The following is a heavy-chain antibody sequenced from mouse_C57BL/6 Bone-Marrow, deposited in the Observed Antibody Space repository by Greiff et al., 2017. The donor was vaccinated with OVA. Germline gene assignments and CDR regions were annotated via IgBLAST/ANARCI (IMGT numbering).Heavy chain of an antibody. Sequence: VHVKQSGAELVRPGASVKLSCTASGFNIKDDYMHWVKQRPEQGLEWIGWIDPENGDTEYASKFQGKATITADTSSNTAYLQLSSLTSEDTAVYYCTTWGNFLFDYWGQGTTLTVSS. CDR1: GFNIKDDY. CDR3: TTWGNFLFDY. D-gene: IGHD2-1*01. J-gene: IGHJ2*01. V-gene: IGHV14-4*01. CDR2: IDPENGDT.